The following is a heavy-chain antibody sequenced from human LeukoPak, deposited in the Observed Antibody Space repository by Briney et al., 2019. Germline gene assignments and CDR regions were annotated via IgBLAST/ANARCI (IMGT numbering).Heavy chain of an antibody. CDR1: GYTFTGYY. Sequence: ASVKVSCKASGYTFTGYYMHWVRQAPAQGLEWMGCINSNSGGTNYAQKSQGRVTMTRDTSISTAYMEPSRLRSDDTAVYYCARGGYYYDSSGYGAFDIWGQGTMVTVSS. V-gene: IGHV1-2*02. D-gene: IGHD3-22*01. J-gene: IGHJ3*02. CDR3: ARGGYYYDSSGYGAFDI. CDR2: INSNSGGT.